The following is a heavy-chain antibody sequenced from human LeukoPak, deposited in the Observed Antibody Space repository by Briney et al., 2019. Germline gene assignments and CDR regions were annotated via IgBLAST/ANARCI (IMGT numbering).Heavy chain of an antibody. CDR3: AELGITMIGGV. Sequence: PGGSLRLSCAASGFTFSSYGMSWVRQPPGKGLEWVAVISYDGRNHSYADAVKGRFTISRDNAKNSLYLQMNSLRAEDTAVYYCAELGITMIGGVWGKGTTVTISS. V-gene: IGHV3-30*18. CDR1: GFTFSSYG. D-gene: IGHD3-10*02. CDR2: ISYDGRNH. J-gene: IGHJ6*04.